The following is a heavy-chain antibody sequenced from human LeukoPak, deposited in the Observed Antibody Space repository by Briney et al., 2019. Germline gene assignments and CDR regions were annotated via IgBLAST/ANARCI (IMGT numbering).Heavy chain of an antibody. CDR3: AKDLYYYDSSGYYYSCDY. CDR1: GFTFSIYG. Sequence: QSGGSLRLSCAASGFTFSIYGMHWVRQAPGKGLEWVAFIRYDGSNKYYADSVKGRFTISRDNSKNTLYLQMNSLRAEDTAVYYCAKDLYYYDSSGYYYSCDYWGQGTLVTVSS. D-gene: IGHD3-22*01. J-gene: IGHJ4*02. V-gene: IGHV3-30*02. CDR2: IRYDGSNK.